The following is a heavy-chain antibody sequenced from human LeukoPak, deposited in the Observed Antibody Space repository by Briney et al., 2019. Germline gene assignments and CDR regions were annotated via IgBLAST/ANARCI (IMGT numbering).Heavy chain of an antibody. J-gene: IGHJ4*02. V-gene: IGHV4-30-2*01. CDR2: IYHSGST. CDR3: ARGGMGTIERPYDY. Sequence: PSETLSLTCTVSGGSISSGGYYWSWIRQPPGKGLEWIGYIYHSGSTYYNPSLKSRVTISVDTSKNQFYLKLSSVTAADTAVYYCARGGMGTIERPYDYWGQGALVTVSS. CDR1: GGSISSGGYY. D-gene: IGHD5-24*01.